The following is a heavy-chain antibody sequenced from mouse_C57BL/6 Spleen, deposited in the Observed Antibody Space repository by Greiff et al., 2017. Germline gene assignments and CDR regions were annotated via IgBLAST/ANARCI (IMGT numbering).Heavy chain of an antibody. J-gene: IGHJ2*01. D-gene: IGHD4-1*01. CDR1: GYTFTDYN. V-gene: IGHV1-18*01. CDR2: INPNNGGT. Sequence: EVKVVESGPELVKPGASVKIPCKASGYTFTDYNMDWVKQSHGKSLEWIGDINPNNGGTIYNQKFKGKATLTVDKSSSTAYMELRSLTSEDTAVYYCARRGTGSYFDYWGQGTTRTVSS. CDR3: ARRGTGSYFDY.